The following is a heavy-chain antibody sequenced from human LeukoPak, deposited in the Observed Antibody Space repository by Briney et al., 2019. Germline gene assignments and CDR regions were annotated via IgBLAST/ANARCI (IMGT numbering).Heavy chain of an antibody. CDR1: GGSFSGYY. D-gene: IGHD6-13*01. Sequence: PSETLSLTCAVYGGSFSGYYWSWIRQPPGKGLEWIGEINHSGSTNYNPSLKSRVTISVDTSKNQFSLKLSSVTAADTAVCYCARAQIAAAGPAHFDYWGQGTLVTVSS. CDR3: ARAQIAAAGPAHFDY. CDR2: INHSGST. J-gene: IGHJ4*02. V-gene: IGHV4-34*01.